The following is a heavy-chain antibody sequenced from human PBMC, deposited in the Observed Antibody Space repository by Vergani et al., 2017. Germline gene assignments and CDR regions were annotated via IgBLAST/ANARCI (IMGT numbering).Heavy chain of an antibody. CDR3: ASGTFYYYMDV. J-gene: IGHJ6*03. CDR1: GFTFSSYS. V-gene: IGHV3-21*01. CDR2: ISGSSSYI. Sequence: EVQLVESGGGLVKPGGSLRLSCAASGFTFSSYSMNWVRQAPGKGLEWVSSISGSSSYIYYADSLKGRLTVSRDNAKNSLYLQMNSLRVEDTAVYYCASGTFYYYMDVWGKGTTVTVSS.